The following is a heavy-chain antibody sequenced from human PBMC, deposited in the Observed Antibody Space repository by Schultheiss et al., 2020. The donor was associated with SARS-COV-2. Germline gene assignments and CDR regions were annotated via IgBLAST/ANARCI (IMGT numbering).Heavy chain of an antibody. J-gene: IGHJ5*02. CDR2: INPKTGGT. D-gene: IGHD6-19*01. CDR1: GYSFTDYY. CDR3: ARLQVAGTGLDP. Sequence: ASVKVSCKATGYSFTDYYIHWVRQAPGQGPEWMGWINPKTGGTNYAQKFQGRVTLTRDTSITTAYMELSSLRSDDTAVYYCARLQVAGTGLDPWGQGTLVTVSS. V-gene: IGHV1-2*02.